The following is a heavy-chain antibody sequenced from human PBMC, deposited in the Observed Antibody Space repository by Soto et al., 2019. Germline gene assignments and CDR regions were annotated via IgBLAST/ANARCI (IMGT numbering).Heavy chain of an antibody. CDR3: ARPLRAGYDAFDI. D-gene: IGHD5-12*01. J-gene: IGHJ3*02. Sequence: ASVKVSCKASGYTLTGYYMHWVRQAPGQGLEWMGWINPNSGGTNYAQKFQGWVTMTRDTSISTAYMELSRLRSDDTAVYYCARPLRAGYDAFDIWGQGTMVTVSS. CDR2: INPNSGGT. V-gene: IGHV1-2*04. CDR1: GYTLTGYY.